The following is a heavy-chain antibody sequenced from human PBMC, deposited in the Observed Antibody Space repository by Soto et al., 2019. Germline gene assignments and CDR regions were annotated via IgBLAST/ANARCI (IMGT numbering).Heavy chain of an antibody. D-gene: IGHD3-3*01. V-gene: IGHV4-59*01. CDR3: ARDGEKGRSRAFDI. CDR2: IYYSGST. Sequence: SETLSLTCTVSGGSISSYYWSWIRQPPGKGLEWIGYIYYSGSTNYNPSLKSRVTISVDTSKNQFSLKLSSVTAADTAVYYCARDGEKGRSRAFDIWGKGTMVTV. J-gene: IGHJ3*02. CDR1: GGSISSYY.